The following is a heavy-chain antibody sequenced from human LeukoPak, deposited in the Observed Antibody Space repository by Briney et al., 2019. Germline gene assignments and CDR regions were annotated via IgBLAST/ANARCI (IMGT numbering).Heavy chain of an antibody. D-gene: IGHD4-11*01. CDR2: IYSGGST. CDR1: GFTVSSNY. V-gene: IGHV3-66*01. Sequence: PGGSLRLSCAASGFTVSSNYMSWVRQAPGKGLEWVSVIYSGGSTYYADSVKGRFTISRDNSKNTLYFQMNSLRAEDTAVYYCARSRDYGNYIGPIDSWGQGTLVTVSS. J-gene: IGHJ4*02. CDR3: ARSRDYGNYIGPIDS.